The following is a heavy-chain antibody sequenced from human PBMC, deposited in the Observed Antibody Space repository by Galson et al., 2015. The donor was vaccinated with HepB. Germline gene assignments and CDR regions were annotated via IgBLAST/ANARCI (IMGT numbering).Heavy chain of an antibody. CDR2: ISYDGSNK. Sequence: SLRLSCAASGFTFSSHGMHWVRQAPGKGLEWVAVISYDGSNKYYADSVKGRFTISRDNSKNTLYLQMNSLRAEDTAVYYCAKDGGYCGGDCYPYDYWGQGTLVTVSS. CDR3: AKDGGYCGGDCYPYDY. CDR1: GFTFSSHG. J-gene: IGHJ4*02. D-gene: IGHD2-21*02. V-gene: IGHV3-30*18.